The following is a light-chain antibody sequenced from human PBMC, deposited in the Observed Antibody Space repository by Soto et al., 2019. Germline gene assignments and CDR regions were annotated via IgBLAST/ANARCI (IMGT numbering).Light chain of an antibody. Sequence: EIVMTQSPATLSVSPGERATLSCRASQSVNSNLVWYRQKPGQTPRLLISDASTRATGVPARFSGSGSGTEFTLSSNRVQSENSGVYYCEQYNFWPPLTFGGGTKVEIK. CDR1: QSVNSN. CDR2: DAS. CDR3: EQYNFWPPLT. V-gene: IGKV3-15*01. J-gene: IGKJ4*01.